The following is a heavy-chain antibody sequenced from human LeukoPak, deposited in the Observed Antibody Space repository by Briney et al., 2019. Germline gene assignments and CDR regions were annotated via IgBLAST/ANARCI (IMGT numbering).Heavy chain of an antibody. V-gene: IGHV3-23*01. CDR3: AKTNYYGSGIDFDY. CDR1: GFTFSSYA. Sequence: GGSLRLSCAASGFTFSSYAVSWVRQAPGKGLEWVSAISGSGGSTYYADSVKGRFTISRDNSKNTLYLQMNSLRAEDTAVYYCAKTNYYGSGIDFDYWGQGTPVTVSS. D-gene: IGHD3-10*01. CDR2: ISGSGGST. J-gene: IGHJ4*02.